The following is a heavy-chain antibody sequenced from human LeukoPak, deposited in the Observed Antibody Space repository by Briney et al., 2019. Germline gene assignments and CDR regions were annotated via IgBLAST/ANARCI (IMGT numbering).Heavy chain of an antibody. J-gene: IGHJ4*02. Sequence: PGGSLRLSCVASGFAFSSYWMTWVRQAPGKGLELLANIKEDGSIQYYLDSVSGRFTISRDNAKTSVYLQLNSLRADDTAVYYCARDVWTGVAVSDYWGQGTLVTVSS. V-gene: IGHV3-7*01. D-gene: IGHD6-19*01. CDR2: IKEDGSIQ. CDR3: ARDVWTGVAVSDY. CDR1: GFAFSSYW.